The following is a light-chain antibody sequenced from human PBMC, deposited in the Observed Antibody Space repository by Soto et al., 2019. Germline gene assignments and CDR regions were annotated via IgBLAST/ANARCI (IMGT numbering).Light chain of an antibody. V-gene: IGKV3-15*01. J-gene: IGKJ1*01. CDR1: QNVRTF. CDR2: GAS. CDR3: QQYKNWPPIT. Sequence: EVVLTQSPATLSLSPGERATLSCRASQNVRTFLDWYQQKPGQPPRLLIYGASTRATGTPARFSGSGSGTEFTLTISSLQSEDFAVYYCQQYKNWPPITFGQGTKVDI.